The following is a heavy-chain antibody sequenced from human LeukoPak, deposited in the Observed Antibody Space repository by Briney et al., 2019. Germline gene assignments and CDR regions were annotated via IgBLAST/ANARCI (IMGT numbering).Heavy chain of an antibody. CDR3: ARHGMSAFDT. Sequence: PGGSLRLSCAASGFTFSSYEMNWVRQAPGKGLEWVSYISSSGSTIYYADSVKGRFTISRDNAKNSLYLQMNSLRAEDTAVYYCARHGMSAFDTWGQGTMVTVSS. CDR1: GFTFSSYE. J-gene: IGHJ3*02. V-gene: IGHV3-48*03. CDR2: ISSSGSTI.